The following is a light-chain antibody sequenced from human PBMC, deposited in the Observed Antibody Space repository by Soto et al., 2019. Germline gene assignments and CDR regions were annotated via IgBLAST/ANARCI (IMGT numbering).Light chain of an antibody. CDR2: GNS. CDR1: SSNIGAGYD. J-gene: IGLJ1*01. V-gene: IGLV1-40*01. Sequence: QCVLTQPPSVSGAPGQRVTISCTGSSSNIGAGYDVHWYQQLPGTAPKLLIYGNSNRPSGVPDRFSGSKSGTSASQAITGLQAEDEADYYCQSYDSSLSGYVFGTGTKVTVL. CDR3: QSYDSSLSGYV.